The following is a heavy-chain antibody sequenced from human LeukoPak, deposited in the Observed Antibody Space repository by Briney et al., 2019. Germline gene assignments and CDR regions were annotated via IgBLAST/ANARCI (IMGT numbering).Heavy chain of an antibody. CDR3: ARVVNYDILTGPFDY. D-gene: IGHD3-9*01. CDR2: ISSSSSYI. CDR1: GFTFSSYS. J-gene: IGHJ4*02. Sequence: GGSLRLSCAASGFTFSSYSMNWVRQAPGKGLEWVSSISSSSSYIYYADSVKGRFTISRDNAKNSLYLQMNSLRAEDTAVYYCARVVNYDILTGPFDYWGQGTLVTVSS. V-gene: IGHV3-21*01.